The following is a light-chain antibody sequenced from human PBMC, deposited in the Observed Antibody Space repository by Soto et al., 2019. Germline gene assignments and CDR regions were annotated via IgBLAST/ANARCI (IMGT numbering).Light chain of an antibody. CDR1: QSISIW. V-gene: IGKV1-5*03. CDR2: KAS. J-gene: IGKJ4*01. CDR3: QQYKTYPLT. Sequence: DIQMTQSPSTLSGSVGDRVTITCRASQSISIWLAWYQQKPGKAPKLLIYKASSLESGVPSRFSGSGSGTEFTLTISSLQPDDFATYYCQQYKTYPLTFGGGTKVEIK.